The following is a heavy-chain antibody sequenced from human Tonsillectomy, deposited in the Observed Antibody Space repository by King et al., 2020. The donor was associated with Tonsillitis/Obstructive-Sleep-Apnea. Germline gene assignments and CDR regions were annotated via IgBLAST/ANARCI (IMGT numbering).Heavy chain of an antibody. CDR1: GYTFTNFW. D-gene: IGHD2-2*01. CDR2: IDPSDSYT. J-gene: IGHJ4*02. V-gene: IGHV5-10-1*01. Sequence: QLVQSGAEVKEAGESLRISCKISGYTFTNFWISWVRQMPGKGLEWMGRIDPSDSYTNYNPSFQSHVTISVDNSISTAYLQFSSLKASDTAMYYCAREHPYSTRPWGEGTIVTVPS. CDR3: AREHPYSTRP.